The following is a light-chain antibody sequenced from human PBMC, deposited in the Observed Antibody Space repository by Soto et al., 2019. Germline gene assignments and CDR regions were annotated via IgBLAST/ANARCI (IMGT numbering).Light chain of an antibody. J-gene: IGKJ5*01. CDR2: GAS. CDR1: QSVSSN. Sequence: EIVMTQSPATLSVSPGERATLSCRASQSVSSNVAWYQQKPGQAPRLLIYGASTRATGIPARISGSGSGTEVTLTISSLQSEDCAVYYCQQYNNWPRITFGQGTRLEIK. CDR3: QQYNNWPRIT. V-gene: IGKV3-15*01.